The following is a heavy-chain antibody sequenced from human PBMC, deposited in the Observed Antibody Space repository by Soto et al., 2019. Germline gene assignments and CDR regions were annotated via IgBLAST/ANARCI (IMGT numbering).Heavy chain of an antibody. CDR1: GFTFSSYG. V-gene: IGHV3-30*18. CDR2: ISYDGSNK. CDR3: AKRGTPTAVFYYYGMDV. J-gene: IGHJ6*02. Sequence: GGSLRLSCAASGFTFSSYGMHWVRQAPGKGLEWVAVISYDGSNKYYADSVKGRFTISRDNSKNTLYLQMNSLRAEDTAVYYCAKRGTPTAVFYYYGMDVWGQGTTVTVSS. D-gene: IGHD1-7*01.